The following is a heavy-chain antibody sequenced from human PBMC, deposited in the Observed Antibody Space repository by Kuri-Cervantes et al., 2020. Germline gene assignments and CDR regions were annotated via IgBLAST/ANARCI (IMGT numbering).Heavy chain of an antibody. CDR2: ISYDGSNK. Sequence: GGSLRLSCAASGFTFSSYAMHWVRQAPGKGLEWVAVISYDGSNKYYADSVKGRFTISRDNSKNTLYLQMNSLRAEDTAVYYCARQSPNSGSDYWGQGTLVTVSS. CDR3: ARQSPNSGSDY. J-gene: IGHJ4*02. V-gene: IGHV3-30-3*01. D-gene: IGHD5-12*01. CDR1: GFTFSSYA.